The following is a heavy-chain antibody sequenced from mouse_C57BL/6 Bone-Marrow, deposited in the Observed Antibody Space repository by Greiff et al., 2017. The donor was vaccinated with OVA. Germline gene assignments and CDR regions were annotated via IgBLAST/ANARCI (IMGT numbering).Heavy chain of an antibody. Sequence: VQRVESGAELVRPGASVKLSCKASGYTFTDYYISWVKQRPGQGLEWIARFYPGSGNIYYNEKFKGKATLTAEKSSSTAYMQLSSLTSDDSADYFCARSERVRDYCDYWGRGTTLTVSS. V-gene: IGHV1-76*01. J-gene: IGHJ2*01. D-gene: IGHD2-1*01. CDR2: FYPGSGNI. CDR3: ARSERVRDYCDY. CDR1: GYTFTDYY.